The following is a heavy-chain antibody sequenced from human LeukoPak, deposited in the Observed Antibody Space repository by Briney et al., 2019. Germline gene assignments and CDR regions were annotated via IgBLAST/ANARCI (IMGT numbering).Heavy chain of an antibody. CDR1: GYTFTGYY. D-gene: IGHD2-15*01. Sequence: ASVKVSCKASGYTFTGYYMHWVRQAPGQGLEWMGWINPNSGGTNYAQKFQGRVTMTRDTSISTAYMELSRLRSDDTAVYYCARGYYKDIVVVVAATQDWFDPWGQGTLVTVSP. J-gene: IGHJ5*02. V-gene: IGHV1-2*02. CDR2: INPNSGGT. CDR3: ARGYYKDIVVVVAATQDWFDP.